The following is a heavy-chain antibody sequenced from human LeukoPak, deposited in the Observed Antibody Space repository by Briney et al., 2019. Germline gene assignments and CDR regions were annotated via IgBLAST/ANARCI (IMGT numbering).Heavy chain of an antibody. J-gene: IGHJ6*03. CDR1: GYTFTGYY. CDR2: INPNSGGT. CDR3: AREYSGYDQYYYLYYMDV. D-gene: IGHD5-12*01. V-gene: IGHV1-2*02. Sequence: ASVKVSCKASGYTFTGYYMHWVRQAPGQGLEWMGWINPNSGGTNYAQKFQGRVTMTRDTSISTAYMELSRLRSDDTAVYYCAREYSGYDQYYYLYYMDVWGKGTTVTVSS.